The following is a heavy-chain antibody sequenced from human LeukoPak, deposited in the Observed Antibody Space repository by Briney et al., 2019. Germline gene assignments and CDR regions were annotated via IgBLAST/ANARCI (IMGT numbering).Heavy chain of an antibody. V-gene: IGHV4-39*01. J-gene: IGHJ4*02. CDR2: INYSGST. D-gene: IGHD2-2*01. Sequence: KPSETLSLTCTVSGGSISSSSYYWGWIRQPPGTGLEWIGSINYSGSTYHNPSLKSRFTISVYTSKSQFSLKVSSVTAADTAAYYCARHAEAGTTSCPLDYWGQGTLVTVSS. CDR1: GGSISSSSYY. CDR3: ARHAEAGTTSCPLDY.